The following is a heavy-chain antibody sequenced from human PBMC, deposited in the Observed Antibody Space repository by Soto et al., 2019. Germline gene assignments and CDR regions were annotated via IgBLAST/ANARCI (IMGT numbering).Heavy chain of an antibody. V-gene: IGHV4-39*01. CDR3: ARLGVTNWFDP. D-gene: IGHD3-10*01. CDR2: IYYTGNT. Sequence: SETLSLTCTVSGGSISSSTNYWGWIRQPPGQALEFIGQIYYTGNTHYNPSLKSRVTDSVDTSKNQFSLKLTSVTAAAPAVYYCARLGVTNWFDPWGQATLVTVSS. J-gene: IGHJ5*02. CDR1: GGSISSSTNY.